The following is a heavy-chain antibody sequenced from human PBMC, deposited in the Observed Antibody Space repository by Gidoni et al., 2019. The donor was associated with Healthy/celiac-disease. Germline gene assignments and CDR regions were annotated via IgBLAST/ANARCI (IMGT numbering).Heavy chain of an antibody. J-gene: IGHJ4*02. Sequence: QVQLGKSGAEGKKPGAAVKVSCKASVGTLRGYAISWVRQAPGHGLEWMGGIIPIFGTANYAQTFQGRVTITADDSPSTAYMALSSLRSEDTAVYYCARVDSSGSREYYFDYWGQGTLVTVSS. CDR3: ARVDSSGSREYYFDY. CDR1: VGTLRGYA. CDR2: IIPIFGTA. V-gene: IGHV1-69*01. D-gene: IGHD3-22*01.